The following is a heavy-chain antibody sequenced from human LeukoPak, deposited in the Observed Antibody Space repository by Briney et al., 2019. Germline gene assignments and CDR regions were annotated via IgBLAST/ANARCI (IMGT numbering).Heavy chain of an antibody. CDR2: IDNEGSST. V-gene: IGHV3-74*01. CDR3: AKALRYFDWLSEAFDY. D-gene: IGHD3-9*01. J-gene: IGHJ4*02. CDR1: GFTFSSYW. Sequence: GGSLRLSCAASGFTFSSYWMHWVRQAPGKGLVWVSRIDNEGSSTSYADSVKGRFTISRDNSKNTLYLQMNSLRAEDTAVYYCAKALRYFDWLSEAFDYWGQGTLVTVSS.